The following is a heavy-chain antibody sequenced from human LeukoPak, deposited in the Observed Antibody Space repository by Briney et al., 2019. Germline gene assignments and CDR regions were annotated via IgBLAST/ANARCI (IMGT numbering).Heavy chain of an antibody. CDR2: IGTSGTPI. V-gene: IGHV3-48*03. CDR1: GFTFSSYA. Sequence: GGSLRLSCAASGFTFSSYAMSWVRQAPGKGLEWVSYIGTSGTPIYYADSVKGRFTISRDNAKNSLFLQMNSLRVEDTAIYYCAREPGTNFDYWGQGTLVTVSS. CDR3: AREPGTNFDY. J-gene: IGHJ4*02.